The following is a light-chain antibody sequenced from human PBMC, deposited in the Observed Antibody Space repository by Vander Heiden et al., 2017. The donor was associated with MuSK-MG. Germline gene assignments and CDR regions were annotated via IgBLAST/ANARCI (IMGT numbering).Light chain of an antibody. V-gene: IGKV1-33*01. CDR3: QQYDNLPPYT. Sequence: DIQMTQSPSPLSASVGDRVPIPCQARQDISNYLNWYQQKPGKAPKLLIYDASNLETGVPSRFSGSGSGTDFTFTISSLQPEDIATYYCQQYDNLPPYTFGQGTKLEIK. CDR2: DAS. CDR1: QDISNY. J-gene: IGKJ2*01.